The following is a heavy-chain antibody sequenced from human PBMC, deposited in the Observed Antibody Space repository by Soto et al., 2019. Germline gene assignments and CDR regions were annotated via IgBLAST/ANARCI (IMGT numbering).Heavy chain of an antibody. D-gene: IGHD3-3*01. V-gene: IGHV3-30-3*01. CDR2: ISYDGSNK. CDR3: ARGEVLRFLEWLFTDRDY. CDR1: GFTFSSYA. J-gene: IGHJ4*02. Sequence: ESGGGVVQPGRSLRLSCAASGFTFSSYAMHWVRQAPGKGLEWVAVISYDGSNKYYADSVKGRFTISRDNSKNTLYLQMNSLRAEDTAVYYCARGEVLRFLEWLFTDRDYWGQGTLVTVSS.